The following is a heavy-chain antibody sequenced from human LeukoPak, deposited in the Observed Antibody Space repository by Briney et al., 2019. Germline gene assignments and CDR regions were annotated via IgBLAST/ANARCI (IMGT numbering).Heavy chain of an antibody. CDR2: RST. Sequence: PSETLSLTCTVSGGSISSSSYYWGWIRQPPGKGLEWIANRSTYYNPSLKSRVTISVDTSKNQLSLKLSAVTAADTAVYYCASADYYGSGSLEDFDYWGQGTLVTVSS. V-gene: IGHV4-39*01. D-gene: IGHD3-10*01. J-gene: IGHJ4*02. CDR1: GGSISSSSYY. CDR3: ASADYYGSGSLEDFDY.